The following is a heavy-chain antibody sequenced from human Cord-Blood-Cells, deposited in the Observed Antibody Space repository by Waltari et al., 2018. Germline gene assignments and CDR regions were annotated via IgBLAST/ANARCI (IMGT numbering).Heavy chain of an antibody. Sequence: QVQLVQSGAEVKKPGASVKVSCKASGYTLTGYYMHWVRQAPGQGLEWMGWIDPNRGGTKYAQKFQGRVTMTRDTSISTSYMELGRLRSDDTAVYYCARVAYGSGSYAFDIWGQGTMVTVSS. CDR2: IDPNRGGT. D-gene: IGHD3-10*01. CDR3: ARVAYGSGSYAFDI. J-gene: IGHJ3*02. CDR1: GYTLTGYY. V-gene: IGHV1-2*02.